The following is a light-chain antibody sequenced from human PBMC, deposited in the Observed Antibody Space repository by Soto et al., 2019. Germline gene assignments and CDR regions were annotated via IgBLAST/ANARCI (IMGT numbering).Light chain of an antibody. Sequence: QLVLTQPPSLSGXXXXRVXXXXXGXNXXVKNNYGYWYQQFAGTAPKLLIYSNNRRPSGVPDRFSGSKSGSSASLAISGLRPEDEADYYCASWDDSLSETVFGGGTQLTVL. V-gene: IGLV1-47*01. CDR3: ASWDDSLSETV. J-gene: IGLJ7*01. CDR1: NXXVKNNY. CDR2: SNN.